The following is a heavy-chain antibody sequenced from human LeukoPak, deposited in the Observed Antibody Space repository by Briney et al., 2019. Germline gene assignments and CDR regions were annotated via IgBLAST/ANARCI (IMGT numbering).Heavy chain of an antibody. J-gene: IGHJ4*02. Sequence: GGSLRLSCAASGFTLSSYSMNWVRQAPGKGLEWVSSISSSSSYIYYADSVKGRFTISRDNAKNSLYLQMNSLRAEDTAVYYCARDQHPPSDFWSGYYIYWGQGTLVTVSS. CDR1: GFTLSSYS. CDR2: ISSSSSYI. V-gene: IGHV3-21*01. D-gene: IGHD3-3*01. CDR3: ARDQHPPSDFWSGYYIY.